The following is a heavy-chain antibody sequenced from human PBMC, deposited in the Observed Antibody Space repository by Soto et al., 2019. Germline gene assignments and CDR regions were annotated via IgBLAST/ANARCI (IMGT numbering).Heavy chain of an antibody. Sequence: PGGSLRLSCAASGFTYTRYSMNWVRHAPGKGLELVSSISSTTNYIYYGDSMKGRFTISRDNAKNSLYLEMNSLRAEDTAVYYCARESEDLTSNFDYWGQGTLVTVSS. CDR3: ARESEDLTSNFDY. CDR1: GFTYTRYS. J-gene: IGHJ4*02. CDR2: ISSTTNYI. V-gene: IGHV3-21*06.